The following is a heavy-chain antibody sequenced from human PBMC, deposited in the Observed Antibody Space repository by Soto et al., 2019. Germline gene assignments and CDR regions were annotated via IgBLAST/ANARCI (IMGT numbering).Heavy chain of an antibody. CDR2: IHGDGGKI. CDR3: ARDFYGGYTYGPGDY. J-gene: IGHJ4*02. D-gene: IGHD5-18*01. Sequence: GGSLRLSCAASGFMFSAYWMSWVRQAPGKGLEWVANIHGDGGKIYYVDYVRGRFNISRDNAKRSLYLQMKSLRAEDTAVYYCARDFYGGYTYGPGDYWGQGALVTVSS. CDR1: GFMFSAYW. V-gene: IGHV3-7*01.